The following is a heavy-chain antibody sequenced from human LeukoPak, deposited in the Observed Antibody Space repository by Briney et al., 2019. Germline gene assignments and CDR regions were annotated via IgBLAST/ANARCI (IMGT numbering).Heavy chain of an antibody. Sequence: PSETLSLTCTVSGDSISSGSDYWSWIRQPAGKGLEWIGRISSSGSTHYNPSLKSRVTISLDTSDNQFSLKVNSVTAADTALYYCAREKRTEPPNVLRFLDYWGQGTLVTVSS. J-gene: IGHJ4*02. CDR2: ISSSGST. D-gene: IGHD3-3*01. CDR1: GDSISSGSDY. V-gene: IGHV4-61*02. CDR3: AREKRTEPPNVLRFLDY.